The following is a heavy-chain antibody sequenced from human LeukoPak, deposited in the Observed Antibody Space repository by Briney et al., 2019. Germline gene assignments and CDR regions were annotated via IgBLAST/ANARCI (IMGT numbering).Heavy chain of an antibody. CDR1: GYSFTSYW. CDR3: ATSLACSGGACYPNWFDS. Sequence: GESLKISCKGSGYSFTSYWIGWVRQTPGKGLEWMGIIYPGDSNTRYSPSFQGQVTMSADKSITTAYLQWSSLKASDTAMYFCATSLACSGGACYPNWFDSWGQGTLVTVSS. V-gene: IGHV5-51*01. J-gene: IGHJ5*01. D-gene: IGHD2-15*01. CDR2: IYPGDSNT.